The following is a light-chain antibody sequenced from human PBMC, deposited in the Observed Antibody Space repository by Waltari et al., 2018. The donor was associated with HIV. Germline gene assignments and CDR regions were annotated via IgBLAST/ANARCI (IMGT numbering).Light chain of an antibody. CDR1: SPNLGAGYD. CDR3: QSYDSGLSAYV. CDR2: GNT. V-gene: IGLV1-40*01. Sequence: QSVLTQPPSVSGAPGQRVTIPCTGSSPNLGAGYDVPRFQQLPGTAPKLLIYGNTNRPSGVPDRFSGSKSGTSASLAITGLQAEDEGDYYCQSYDSGLSAYVFGTGTKVTVL. J-gene: IGLJ1*01.